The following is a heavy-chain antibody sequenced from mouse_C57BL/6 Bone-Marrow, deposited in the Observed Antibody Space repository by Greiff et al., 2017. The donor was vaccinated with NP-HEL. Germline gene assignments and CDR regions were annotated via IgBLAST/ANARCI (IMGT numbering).Heavy chain of an antibody. J-gene: IGHJ1*03. V-gene: IGHV14-3*01. D-gene: IGHD2-5*01. CDR3: ASSNYPYWYFDV. CDR2: IDPANGNT. Sequence: VHVKQSVAELVRPGASVKLSCTASGFNIKNTYMHWVKQRPEQGLEWIGRIDPANGNTKYAPKFQGKATITADTSSNTAYLQLSSLTSEDTAIYYCASSNYPYWYFDVWGTGTTVTVSS. CDR1: GFNIKNTY.